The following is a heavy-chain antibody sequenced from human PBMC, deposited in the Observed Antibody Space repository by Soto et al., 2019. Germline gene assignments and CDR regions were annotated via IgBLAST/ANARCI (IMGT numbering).Heavy chain of an antibody. J-gene: IGHJ6*02. V-gene: IGHV3-30-3*01. CDR1: GFTFSSYA. CDR3: ARDGGTWIQYYYYYYGMDV. CDR2: ISYDGSNK. Sequence: QVQLVESGGGVVQPGRSLRLSCAASGFTFSSYAMHWVRQAPGKGLEWVAVISYDGSNKYYADSVKGRFTISRDNSKNXLXLQMNSLRAEDTAVYYCARDGGTWIQYYYYYYGMDVWGQGTTVTVSS. D-gene: IGHD5-18*01.